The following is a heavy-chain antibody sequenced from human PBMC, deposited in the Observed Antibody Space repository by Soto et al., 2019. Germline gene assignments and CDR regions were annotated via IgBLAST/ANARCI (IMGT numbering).Heavy chain of an antibody. CDR3: ARAYCGGDCSWLDP. Sequence: LSLTCTVSGGSISSGGYYWSWIRQHPGKGLEWIGYIYYSGSTYYNPSLKSRVTISVDTSKNQFSLKLSSVTAADTAVYYCARAYCGGDCSWLDPWGQGTLVTVSS. J-gene: IGHJ5*02. V-gene: IGHV4-31*03. D-gene: IGHD2-21*02. CDR2: IYYSGST. CDR1: GGSISSGGYY.